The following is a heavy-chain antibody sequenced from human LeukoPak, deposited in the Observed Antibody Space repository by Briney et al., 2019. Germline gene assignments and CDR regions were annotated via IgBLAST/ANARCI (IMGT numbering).Heavy chain of an antibody. V-gene: IGHV3-53*01. CDR1: GFTVSSNY. D-gene: IGHD2-21*02. Sequence: GGSLRLSCAASGFTVSSNYMSWVREDPGKGLGWVSVIYSGGSTYYADSVKGRFTISRDNSKNTLYLQMNSLRAEDTAVYYCARGGGDNAFDIWGQGTMVTVSS. CDR3: ARGGGDNAFDI. J-gene: IGHJ3*02. CDR2: IYSGGST.